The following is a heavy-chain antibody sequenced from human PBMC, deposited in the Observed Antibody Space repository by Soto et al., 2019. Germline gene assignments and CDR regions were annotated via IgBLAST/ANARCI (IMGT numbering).Heavy chain of an antibody. CDR1: GGSFRCFH. J-gene: IGHJ4*02. CDR3: AKGEGLLLRYFDY. D-gene: IGHD3-22*01. CDR2: IYHSGST. V-gene: IGHV4-34*01. Sequence: SSGTPSPPFAVSGGSFRCFHWSWVRPPPGKGLEWIGEIYHSGSTNYNPSLKSRVTISVDKSKNQFSLKLSSVTAADTAVYYCAKGEGLLLRYFDYWGQGTLVTVSS.